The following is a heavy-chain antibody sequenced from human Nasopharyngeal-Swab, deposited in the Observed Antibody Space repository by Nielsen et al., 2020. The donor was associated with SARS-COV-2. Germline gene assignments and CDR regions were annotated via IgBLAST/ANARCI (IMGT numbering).Heavy chain of an antibody. CDR1: GFTFSSYA. Sequence: GESLKISCAASGFTFSSYAMHWVRQAPGKGLEWVALISYDGVNKFYADSVKGRFTIPRDNSKNTLFLHMNSLGPDDTAVYYCATDRNRYFDYWGQGTLVTVSS. J-gene: IGHJ4*02. CDR3: ATDRNRYFDY. D-gene: IGHD1-14*01. V-gene: IGHV3-30-3*01. CDR2: ISYDGVNK.